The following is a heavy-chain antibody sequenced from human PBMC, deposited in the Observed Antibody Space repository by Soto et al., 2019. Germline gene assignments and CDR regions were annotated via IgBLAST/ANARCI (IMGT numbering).Heavy chain of an antibody. Sequence: SETLSLTCTVSGGSISSYYWSWIRQPAGKGLEWIGRIYTSGSTNYNPSLKRRVTMSVDTSKDQFSLKLSSVTAADTAVYYCARVSLHCSSTSRYKSAYYGMDVWGQGTTVTVSS. CDR2: IYTSGST. D-gene: IGHD2-2*02. J-gene: IGHJ6*02. V-gene: IGHV4-4*07. CDR1: GGSISSYY. CDR3: ARVSLHCSSTSRYKSAYYGMDV.